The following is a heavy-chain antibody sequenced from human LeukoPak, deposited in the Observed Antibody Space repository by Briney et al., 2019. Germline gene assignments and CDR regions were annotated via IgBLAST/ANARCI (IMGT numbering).Heavy chain of an antibody. V-gene: IGHV1-69*04. D-gene: IGHD2-21*02. CDR2: IIPILGIA. Sequence: ASVKVSCKASGGTFSSYAISWVRQAPGQGLEWMGRIIPILGIANYAQKFQGRVMITADKSTSTAYMELSSLRSEDTAVYYCASGHCGGDCYPSDYWGQGTLVTVSS. J-gene: IGHJ4*02. CDR1: GGTFSSYA. CDR3: ASGHCGGDCYPSDY.